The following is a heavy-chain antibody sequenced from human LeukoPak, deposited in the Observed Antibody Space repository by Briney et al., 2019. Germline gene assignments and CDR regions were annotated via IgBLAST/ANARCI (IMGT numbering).Heavy chain of an antibody. CDR3: ATENNAVVGATNG. V-gene: IGHV1-46*01. D-gene: IGHD1-26*01. CDR1: GYTFTSYY. CDR2: INPSGGST. Sequence: ASVKVSCKASGYTFTSYYMHWVRQAPGQGREWMGIINPSGGSTSYAQKFQGRVTMTRDTSTSTVYMELSSLRSEDTAVYYCATENNAVVGATNGWGQGTLVTVSS. J-gene: IGHJ4*02.